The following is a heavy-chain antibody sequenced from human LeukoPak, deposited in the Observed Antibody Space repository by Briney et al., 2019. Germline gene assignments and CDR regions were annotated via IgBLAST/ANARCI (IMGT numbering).Heavy chain of an antibody. Sequence: PGGSLRLSCAASGFTFSSYAMSWVRQAPGKGLEWVSAISGSGGSTYYADSVKGRFTISRDNSKNTLYLQMNSLRAEDTAVYYCAKDWLQDRYYYDSSGSYWGQGTLVTVSS. D-gene: IGHD3-22*01. CDR3: AKDWLQDRYYYDSSGSY. V-gene: IGHV3-23*01. J-gene: IGHJ4*02. CDR2: ISGSGGST. CDR1: GFTFSSYA.